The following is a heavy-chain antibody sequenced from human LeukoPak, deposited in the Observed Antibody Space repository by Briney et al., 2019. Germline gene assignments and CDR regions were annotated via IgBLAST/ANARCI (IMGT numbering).Heavy chain of an antibody. CDR2: INSEGTST. CDR1: GSTISDNY. J-gene: IGHJ6*02. D-gene: IGHD3-16*01. CDR3: AKDIWGYYYYGMYV. Sequence: PGGSLRLSCAVSGSTISDNYMRWIRQAPGKGLVWVSRINSEGTSTTYADSVKGRFTISRDNAKNTLYLQMNSLRAEDTALYYCAKDIWGYYYYGMYVWGQGTTVTVSS. V-gene: IGHV3-74*01.